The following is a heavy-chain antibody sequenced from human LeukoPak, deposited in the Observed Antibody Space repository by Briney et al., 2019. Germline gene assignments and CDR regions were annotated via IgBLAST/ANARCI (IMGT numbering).Heavy chain of an antibody. J-gene: IGHJ4*02. Sequence: PGTSLRLSCAASGFTFSDYGMHWVRLAPGKGLECVAVVSHDESKKNYGESVKGRFTISRDNSANSVYQQMDSLTIEDTAVYFCARDWGRGNSYHFDYWGQGTLVTVSS. CDR1: GFTFSDYG. CDR2: VSHDESKK. D-gene: IGHD4-23*01. CDR3: ARDWGRGNSYHFDY. V-gene: IGHV3-30*03.